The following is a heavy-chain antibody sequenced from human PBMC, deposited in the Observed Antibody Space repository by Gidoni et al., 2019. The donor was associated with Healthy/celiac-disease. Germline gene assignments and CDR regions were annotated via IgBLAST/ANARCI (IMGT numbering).Heavy chain of an antibody. CDR2: IYYSGST. V-gene: IGHV4-59*08. CDR1: GGSIRSYY. Sequence: QVQLQESGPGLVKPSETLSLTCPVSGGSIRSYYWSWIRQPPGKGLEWIGYIYYSGSTNYNPSLKSRVTISVDTSKNQFSLKLSSVTAADTAVYYCARQGYYDFWSGSGYFDYWGQGTLVTVSS. J-gene: IGHJ4*02. CDR3: ARQGYYDFWSGSGYFDY. D-gene: IGHD3-3*01.